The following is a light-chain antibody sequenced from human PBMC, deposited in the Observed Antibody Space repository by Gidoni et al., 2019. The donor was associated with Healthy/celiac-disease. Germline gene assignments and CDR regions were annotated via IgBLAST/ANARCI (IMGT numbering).Light chain of an antibody. Sequence: EIVLTQSPGTLSLSPGERATLSCRASQSVSSSYLAWYQQKPGQAPRLLIYGASSRATGTPDRFSGSGSGTDFTLTISRLEPEDFAVYYCQQYGSSPQFGQXTKVEIK. V-gene: IGKV3-20*01. J-gene: IGKJ1*01. CDR2: GAS. CDR1: QSVSSSY. CDR3: QQYGSSPQ.